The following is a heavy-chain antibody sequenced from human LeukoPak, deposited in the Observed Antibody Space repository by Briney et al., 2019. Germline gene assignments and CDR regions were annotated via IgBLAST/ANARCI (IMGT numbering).Heavy chain of an antibody. CDR1: GYTFTSYG. CDR2: ISAYNGNT. CDR3: ARAVVPAAIRSYYYYGMDV. V-gene: IGHV1-18*01. Sequence: ASVKVSCKASGYTFTSYGISWVRQAPGQGLERMGWISAYNGNTNYAQKLQGRVTMTTDTSTSTAYMELRSLRSDDTAVYYCARAVVPAAIRSYYYYGMDVWGQGTTVTVSS. D-gene: IGHD2-2*02. J-gene: IGHJ6*02.